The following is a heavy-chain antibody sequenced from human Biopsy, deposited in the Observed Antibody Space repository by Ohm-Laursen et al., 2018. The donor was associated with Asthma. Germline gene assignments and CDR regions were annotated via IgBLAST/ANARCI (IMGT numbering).Heavy chain of an antibody. CDR3: ASQSSGPDFWSGYYYFDY. CDR2: ISSSSSTI. Sequence: SLRLSCTASGFTFSSYSMNWVRQAPGKGLEWVSYISSSSSTIYYAHSVKGRFTISRDNAKNSLYLQMNSLRAEDTAVYYCASQSSGPDFWSGYYYFDYWGQGTLVTVSS. V-gene: IGHV3-48*01. D-gene: IGHD3-3*01. J-gene: IGHJ4*02. CDR1: GFTFSSYS.